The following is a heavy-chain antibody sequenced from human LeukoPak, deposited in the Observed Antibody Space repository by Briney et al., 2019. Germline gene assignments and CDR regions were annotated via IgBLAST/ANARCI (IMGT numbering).Heavy chain of an antibody. V-gene: IGHV1-3*01. J-gene: IGHJ6*04. Sequence: ASVKVSCKASGYTFTSYAMHWVRQAPGQRLEWMGWINAGNGNTKYSQKFQGRVTITRDTSASTAYMELSSLRSEDTAVYYCARGLGGRRVYYYYGMDVWGKGTTVTVPS. D-gene: IGHD3-16*01. CDR2: INAGNGNT. CDR1: GYTFTSYA. CDR3: ARGLGGRRVYYYYGMDV.